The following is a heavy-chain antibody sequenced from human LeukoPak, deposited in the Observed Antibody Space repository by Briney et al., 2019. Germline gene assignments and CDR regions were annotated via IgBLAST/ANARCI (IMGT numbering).Heavy chain of an antibody. V-gene: IGHV4-39*07. Sequence: SETLSLTCTVPGGSISSSSYYWGWIRQPPGKGLEWIGSIYYSGSTYYNPSLKSRVTISVDTSKNQFSLKLSSVTAADTAVYYCARGGPSRGYSYGSREPYYYYYGMDVWGQGTTVTVSS. CDR3: ARGGPSRGYSYGSREPYYYYYGMDV. D-gene: IGHD5-18*01. CDR1: GGSISSSSYY. CDR2: IYYSGST. J-gene: IGHJ6*02.